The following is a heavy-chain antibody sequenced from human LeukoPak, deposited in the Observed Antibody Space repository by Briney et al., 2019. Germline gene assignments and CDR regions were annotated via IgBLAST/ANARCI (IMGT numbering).Heavy chain of an antibody. J-gene: IGHJ4*02. CDR2: IIRICGTA. Sequence: SVKVSCQASGGTFSSYAISWVRQAPGQGLEWMGGIIRICGTANYAQKFQGRVTITTDESTSTAYMELSSLRSEDTAVYYCARSRVVAALNSYGYSVYFDYWGQGTLVTVSS. CDR1: GGTFSSYA. CDR3: ARSRVVAALNSYGYSVYFDY. V-gene: IGHV1-69*05. D-gene: IGHD5-18*01.